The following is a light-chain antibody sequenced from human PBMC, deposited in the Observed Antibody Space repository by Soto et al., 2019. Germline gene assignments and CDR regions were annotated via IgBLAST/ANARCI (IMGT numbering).Light chain of an antibody. V-gene: IGKV1-6*01. CDR3: LQKYFYPFT. CDR2: AAS. J-gene: IGKJ3*01. CDR1: QGIRND. Sequence: AIPMTQSPSSLSASVGDRVTITCRASQGIRNDLDWFQQKPGKAPNLLIYAASNLQSGVPARFSGSGSGTDFTLTISSLQPEDFATYYCLQKYFYPFTFGPGTKVDIK.